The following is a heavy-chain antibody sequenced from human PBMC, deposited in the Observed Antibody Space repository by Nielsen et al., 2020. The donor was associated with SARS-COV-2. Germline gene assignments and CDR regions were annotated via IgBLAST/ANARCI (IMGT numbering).Heavy chain of an antibody. CDR3: ARDGDYFESSDYLGDYYYHNGLDV. CDR1: GGTLNSHT. Sequence: SVKVSCKVSGGTLNSHTISWVRQAPGEGLEWMGRIIPTLGMANYAQKFQDRVTITADKSTSTVYMELSSLRSEDTAIYYCARDGDYFESSDYLGDYYYHNGLDVWGQGTTVTVSS. D-gene: IGHD3-22*01. J-gene: IGHJ6*02. V-gene: IGHV1-69*04. CDR2: IIPTLGMA.